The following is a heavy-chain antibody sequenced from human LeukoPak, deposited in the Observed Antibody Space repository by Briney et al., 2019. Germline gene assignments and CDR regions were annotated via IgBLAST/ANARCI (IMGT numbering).Heavy chain of an antibody. Sequence: GGSLRLSCAASGFTFRSYSMNWVRQAPGKGLEWVSYISSSSGTIYYADSVKGRFTISRDNAKNSLYLQMNSLRAEDTAVYYCARAPRKQLATDAFDIWGQGTMVTVSS. CDR2: ISSSSGTI. CDR1: GFTFRSYS. V-gene: IGHV3-48*01. CDR3: ARAPRKQLATDAFDI. J-gene: IGHJ3*02. D-gene: IGHD6-13*01.